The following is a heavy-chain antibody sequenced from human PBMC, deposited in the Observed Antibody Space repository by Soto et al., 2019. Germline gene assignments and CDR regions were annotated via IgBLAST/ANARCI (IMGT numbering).Heavy chain of an antibody. CDR2: INPSGGST. Sequence: QVQLVQSGAEVKKPGASVKVSCKASGYTFISYYMHWVRQAPGQGLVWMGIINPSGGSTTYAQKFRGGVAMXXDKSTTTVYLELNSLRSEDTAVYYCARTDSGSFYYWGQGTLVTVSS. CDR3: ARTDSGSFYY. J-gene: IGHJ4*02. CDR1: GYTFISYY. D-gene: IGHD1-26*01. V-gene: IGHV1-46*01.